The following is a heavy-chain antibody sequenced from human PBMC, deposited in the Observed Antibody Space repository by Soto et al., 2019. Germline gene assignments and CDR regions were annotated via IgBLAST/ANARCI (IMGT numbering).Heavy chain of an antibody. Sequence: SVKVSCKASGGTFSSYAISWVRQAPGQGLEWMGGIIPIFGTANYAQKFQGRVTITADESTSTAYMELSSLRSEDTAVYYCARDHITMVRGITYYYYYYAMGVWGQGTTVTVSS. CDR2: IIPIFGTA. D-gene: IGHD3-10*01. J-gene: IGHJ6*02. V-gene: IGHV1-69*13. CDR1: GGTFSSYA. CDR3: ARDHITMVRGITYYYYYYAMGV.